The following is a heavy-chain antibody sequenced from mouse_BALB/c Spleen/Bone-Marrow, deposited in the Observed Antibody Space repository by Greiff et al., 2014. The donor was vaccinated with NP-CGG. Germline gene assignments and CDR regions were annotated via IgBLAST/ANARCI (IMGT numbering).Heavy chain of an antibody. D-gene: IGHD1-1*02. V-gene: IGHV3-1*02. CDR3: TIPDLYGYAMDY. CDR1: GYFITSGYS. CDR2: IHYSGIT. Sequence: QSGPDLVKPSQSLSLTCTVTGYFITSGYSWHWIRQFPGNKLEWMGYIHYSGITKYNPSLQSRISITRDTSKNQFFLQFNPVTTEDTATYYGTIPDLYGYAMDYWGQGTSVTVSS. J-gene: IGHJ4*01.